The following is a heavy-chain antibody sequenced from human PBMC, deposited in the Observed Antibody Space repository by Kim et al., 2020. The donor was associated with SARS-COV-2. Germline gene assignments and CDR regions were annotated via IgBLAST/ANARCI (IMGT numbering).Heavy chain of an antibody. CDR1: GGSISSSSYY. D-gene: IGHD2-15*01. CDR3: ARVVQNRVDWFDP. V-gene: IGHV4-39*01. CDR2: IYYSGST. Sequence: SETLSLTCTVSGGSISSSSYYWGWIRQPPGKGLEWIGSIYYSGSTYYNPSLKSRVTISVDTSKNQFSLKLSSVTAADTAVYYCARVVQNRVDWFDPWGQGTLVTVSS. J-gene: IGHJ5*02.